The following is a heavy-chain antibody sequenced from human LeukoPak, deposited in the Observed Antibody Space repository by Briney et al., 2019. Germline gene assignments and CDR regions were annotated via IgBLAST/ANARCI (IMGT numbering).Heavy chain of an antibody. CDR2: IVVGSGNT. J-gene: IGHJ4*02. D-gene: IGHD3-22*01. CDR1: GFTFTSSA. CDR3: AASPDYYDSSGYSYYFDY. V-gene: IGHV1-58*01. Sequence: GTSVKVSCKASGFTFTSSAVQWVRQARGQRLEWIGWIVVGSGNTNYAQKFQERFTITRDMSTSTAYMELSSLRSEDTAVYYCAASPDYYDSSGYSYYFDYWGQGTLVTVSS.